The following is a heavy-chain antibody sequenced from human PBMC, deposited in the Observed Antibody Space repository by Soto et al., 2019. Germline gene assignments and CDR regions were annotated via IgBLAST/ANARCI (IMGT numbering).Heavy chain of an antibody. Sequence: ASVKVSCKASGYTFTSYGISWVRQAPGQGLEWMGWISAYNGNTNYAQKLQGRVTMTTDTSTSTAYMELRSLRSDDTAVYYCARVNYYDSSGYYSGKYYYYGMDVWGQGTTVTVSS. V-gene: IGHV1-18*01. CDR1: GYTFTSYG. D-gene: IGHD3-22*01. CDR3: ARVNYYDSSGYYSGKYYYYGMDV. J-gene: IGHJ6*02. CDR2: ISAYNGNT.